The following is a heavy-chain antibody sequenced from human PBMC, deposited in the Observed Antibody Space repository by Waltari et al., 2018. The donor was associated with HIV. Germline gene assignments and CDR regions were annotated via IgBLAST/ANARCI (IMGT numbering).Heavy chain of an antibody. D-gene: IGHD3-3*02. CDR2: INTKTGNP. CDR3: ARYVASPGPGSPLPFYACDL. CDR1: GYTFTTYA. V-gene: IGHV7-4-1*02. Sequence: QVQLVQSGTELKKPGASVKISCRASGYTFTTYAINWLRQAPGQGLEWMGWINTKTGNPTYAQGFTGRFVFSLDTSVSTTYLQISSLKAEDTALYYCARYVASPGPGSPLPFYACDLWGQGTVVTVSS. J-gene: IGHJ3*01.